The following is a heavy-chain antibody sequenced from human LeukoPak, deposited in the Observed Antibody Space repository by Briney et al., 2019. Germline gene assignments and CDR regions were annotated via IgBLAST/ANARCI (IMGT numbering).Heavy chain of an antibody. CDR2: ISGSGGST. V-gene: IGHV3-23*01. CDR3: AARSGYYYTAFRY. CDR1: GFTFSSYA. D-gene: IGHD3-22*01. J-gene: IGHJ4*02. Sequence: GGSLRLSCAASGFTFSSYAMSWVRQAPGKGLEWVSAISGSGGSTYYADSVKGRFTISRDNSKNTLYLQMNSLRVEDTAVFYCAARSGYYYTAFRYWGQGTLVTVSS.